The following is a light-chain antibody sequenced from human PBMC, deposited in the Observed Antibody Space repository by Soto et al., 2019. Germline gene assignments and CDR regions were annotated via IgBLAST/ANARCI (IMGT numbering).Light chain of an antibody. CDR3: QQFSA. V-gene: IGKV3-20*01. J-gene: IGKJ1*01. CDR2: GVS. Sequence: EIVLTQSPGTLSLSPGERATLSCRTAQSVSGNYLIWYQQKPGQPPRLLIYGVSSRATGIPDRFSGSGSGTDFTLTISRLEPEDFALYYCQQFSAFGQGTKVELK. CDR1: QSVSGNY.